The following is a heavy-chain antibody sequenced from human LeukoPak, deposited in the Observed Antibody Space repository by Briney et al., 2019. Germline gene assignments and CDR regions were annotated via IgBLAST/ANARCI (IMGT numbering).Heavy chain of an antibody. CDR1: GFTFDDYA. CDR2: INGNSGSI. Sequence: GGSLRLSCAASGFTFDDYAMHLVRQAPGKGLEWVSSINGNSGSIGYADSVKGRFTISRDNAKNSLYLQMNSLRAEDTALYYCAKGRGYSYGYLADYWGQGTLVTVSS. J-gene: IGHJ4*02. CDR3: AKGRGYSYGYLADY. D-gene: IGHD5-18*01. V-gene: IGHV3-9*01.